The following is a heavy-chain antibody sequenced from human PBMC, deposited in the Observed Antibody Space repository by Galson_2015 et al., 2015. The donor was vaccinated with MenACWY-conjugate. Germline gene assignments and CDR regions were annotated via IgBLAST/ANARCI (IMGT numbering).Heavy chain of an antibody. CDR3: ARVCGSGRCLDV. Sequence: ETLSLTCGVSGDSITSASFDGAWMRQPPGKGLEWIGSMSYRGNTYYNPSLKSRVTMSVDMSKSQFSLDLTSVTAADTAVYYCARVCGSGRCLDVWGQGTTVTVSS. V-gene: IGHV4-39*07. CDR1: GDSITSASFD. D-gene: IGHD2-21*01. CDR2: MSYRGNT. J-gene: IGHJ6*02.